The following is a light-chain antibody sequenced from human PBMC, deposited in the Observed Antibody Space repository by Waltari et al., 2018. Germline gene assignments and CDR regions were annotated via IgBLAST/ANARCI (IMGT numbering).Light chain of an antibody. CDR1: QSIRSN. V-gene: IGKV3-15*01. CDR3: QQYDNWLGT. Sequence: EMVMTQSPATLSVFPGERATLSCRASQSIRSNLAWYQRNPGQAPRLLIYGASTRATGIPARVSGSGSGTEFTLTISSLQSEDFAVDFCQQYDNWLGTFGQGTKVEIK. CDR2: GAS. J-gene: IGKJ1*01.